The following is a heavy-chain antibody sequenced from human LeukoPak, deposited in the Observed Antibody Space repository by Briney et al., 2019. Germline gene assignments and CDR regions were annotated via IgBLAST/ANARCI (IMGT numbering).Heavy chain of an antibody. D-gene: IGHD3-22*01. CDR3: ASSFEDYYDTSGYFR. V-gene: IGHV4-38-2*01. J-gene: IGHJ4*02. CDR2: IYHSGST. Sequence: PSETLSLTCAVSGYSISSGFYWGWIRQPPGKGLEWIGSIYHSGSTYYNPSLKSQVTISVDTSKNQFSLKLTSVTAADTAVYYCASSFEDYYDTSGYFRWGQGTLVTVSS. CDR1: GYSISSGFY.